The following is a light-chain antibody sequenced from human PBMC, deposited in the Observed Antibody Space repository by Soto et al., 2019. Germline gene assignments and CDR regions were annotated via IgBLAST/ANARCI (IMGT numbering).Light chain of an antibody. CDR3: MQGTHWPPWT. J-gene: IGKJ1*01. Sequence: DVVMTQSPLSLPVTLGQPASISCRSSQSLLHSDGKTYLNWFQQRPGQSPRRLIYRVSNRDSGVPDRLSGSGSGTDFTLQFSRVEAEDVGVYYCMQGTHWPPWTFGQGTKVEIK. V-gene: IGKV2-30*02. CDR1: QSLLHSDGKTY. CDR2: RVS.